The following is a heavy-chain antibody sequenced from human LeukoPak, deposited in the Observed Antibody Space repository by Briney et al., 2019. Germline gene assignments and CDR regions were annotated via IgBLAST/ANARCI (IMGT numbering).Heavy chain of an antibody. CDR3: ATGQWELPDY. V-gene: IGHV3-30*02. Sequence: GGSLRLSSAASGFTFSSYGMHWVRQAPGKGLEWVAFIRYDGSNKYYADSVKGRFTISRDNSKNTLYLQMNSLRAEDTAVYYCATGQWELPDYWGQGTLVTVSS. J-gene: IGHJ4*02. D-gene: IGHD1-26*01. CDR1: GFTFSSYG. CDR2: IRYDGSNK.